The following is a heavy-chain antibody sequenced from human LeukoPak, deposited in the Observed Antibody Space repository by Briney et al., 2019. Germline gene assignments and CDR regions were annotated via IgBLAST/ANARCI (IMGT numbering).Heavy chain of an antibody. CDR2: IYYSGST. Sequence: SQTLSLTCTVSGGPISSGGYYWSWIRQHPGKGLEWIGYIYYSGSTYYNPSLKSRVTISVDTSKDQFSLKLSSVTAADTAVYYCARGGPPDSSSWYYFDYWGQGTLVTVSS. D-gene: IGHD6-13*01. CDR3: ARGGPPDSSSWYYFDY. J-gene: IGHJ4*02. CDR1: GGPISSGGYY. V-gene: IGHV4-31*03.